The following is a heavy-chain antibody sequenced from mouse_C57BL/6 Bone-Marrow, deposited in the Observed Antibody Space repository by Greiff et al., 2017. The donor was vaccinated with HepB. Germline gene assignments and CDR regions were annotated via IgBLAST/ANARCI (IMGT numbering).Heavy chain of an antibody. D-gene: IGHD1-1*02. Sequence: VQLQQSGPGLVKPSQSLSLTCSVTGYSITSGYYWNWIRQFPGNKLEWMGYISYDGSNNYNPSLKNRISITRDTSKNQFFLKLNSVTTEDTATYYCAREGVYGGFAYWGQGTLVTVSA. CDR1: GYSITSGYY. J-gene: IGHJ3*01. CDR2: ISYDGSN. CDR3: AREGVYGGFAY. V-gene: IGHV3-6*01.